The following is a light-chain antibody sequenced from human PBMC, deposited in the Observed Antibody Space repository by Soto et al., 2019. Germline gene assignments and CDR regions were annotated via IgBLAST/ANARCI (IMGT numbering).Light chain of an antibody. CDR1: QSISSW. CDR3: QHYNYYSPWT. V-gene: IGKV1-5*03. Sequence: DIQMTQSPSTLSASVGDRVTITCRASQSISSWLAWYQQKPGKAPKLLIYKASSLESGVPSRFSGSGSGTEFTLTISSLQPDDFATYYCQHYNYYSPWTFGQGTKVDI. CDR2: KAS. J-gene: IGKJ1*01.